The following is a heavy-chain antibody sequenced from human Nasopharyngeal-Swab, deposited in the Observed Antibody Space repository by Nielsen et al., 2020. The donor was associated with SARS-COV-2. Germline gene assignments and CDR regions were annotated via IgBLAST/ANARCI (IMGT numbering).Heavy chain of an antibody. Sequence: GESLNISCAASGFTFSSYGMHWVRPAPGKGLEWVGVIWYDGSNKYYADSVKGRFTISRDNSKNTLYLQMNSLRAEDTAVYYCARDLITFGGVIAQGYWGQGTLVTVSS. V-gene: IGHV3-33*01. J-gene: IGHJ4*02. D-gene: IGHD3-16*02. CDR1: GFTFSSYG. CDR2: IWYDGSNK. CDR3: ARDLITFGGVIAQGY.